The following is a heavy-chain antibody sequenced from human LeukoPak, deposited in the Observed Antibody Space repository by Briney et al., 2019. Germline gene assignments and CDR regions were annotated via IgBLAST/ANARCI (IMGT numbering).Heavy chain of an antibody. Sequence: GGSLRLSCAPSGFPDSSNYMSWVRQAPGKGLECVSHIYSGGSTYYADSVKGRFTISRDNSQNTLYLQMNSLRAEDTAVYYCARGTPYYYGSGSNLYYYYGMDAWGQGTTVTVSS. CDR2: IYSGGST. CDR3: ARGTPYYYGSGSNLYYYYGMDA. V-gene: IGHV3-66*02. J-gene: IGHJ6*02. CDR1: GFPDSSNY. D-gene: IGHD3-10*01.